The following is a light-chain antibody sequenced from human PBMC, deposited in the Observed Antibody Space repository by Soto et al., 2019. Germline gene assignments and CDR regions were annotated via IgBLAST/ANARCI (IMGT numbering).Light chain of an antibody. V-gene: IGKV3D-20*02. CDR1: QSVSNRY. CDR2: GAS. CDR3: QQRSDWRWT. J-gene: IGKJ1*01. Sequence: EIVLTQSPGTLSLSPGERATLSCWASQSVSNRYLAWYQQKPGQAPRLLIYGASSRATGIPDRFSGSGSGTDFTLTIDIVEPEDYAIYYCQQRSDWRWTFGQGTKVDIK.